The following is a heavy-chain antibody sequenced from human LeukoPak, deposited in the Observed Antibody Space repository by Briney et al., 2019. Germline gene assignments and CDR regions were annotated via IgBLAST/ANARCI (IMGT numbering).Heavy chain of an antibody. V-gene: IGHV1-2*04. CDR1: GYTFTGYY. CDR3: ARLLSGWYGAFDI. J-gene: IGHJ3*02. CDR2: INPNSGGT. Sequence: ASVKVSCKASGYTFTGYYMHWVRQAPGQGLEWMGWINPNSGGTNYAQKFQGWVTMTRDTSISTAYMELSRLRSDDTAVYYCARLLSGWYGAFDIWGQGTMVTVSS. D-gene: IGHD6-19*01.